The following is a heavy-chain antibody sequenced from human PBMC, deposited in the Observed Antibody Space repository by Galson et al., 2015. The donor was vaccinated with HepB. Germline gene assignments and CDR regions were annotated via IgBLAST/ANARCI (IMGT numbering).Heavy chain of an antibody. V-gene: IGHV3-23*01. Sequence: SLRLSCAASGFTFSSYAMSWVRQAPGKGLEWVSTISGGGRSTYSADSVKGRFTISRDNSKNTLYLQMNSLRAEDTAIYYCAKVGYCSGGSCYASFDYWGQGTLVTVSS. J-gene: IGHJ4*02. CDR2: ISGGGRST. CDR3: AKVGYCSGGSCYASFDY. CDR1: GFTFSSYA. D-gene: IGHD2-15*01.